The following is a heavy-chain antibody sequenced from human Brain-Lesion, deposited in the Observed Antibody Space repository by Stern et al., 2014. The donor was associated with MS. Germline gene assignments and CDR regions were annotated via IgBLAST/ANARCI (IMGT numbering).Heavy chain of an antibody. CDR1: GYIFTGYY. J-gene: IGHJ6*02. CDR3: ARDQRGITIFGVVTDYYYLGMDV. V-gene: IGHV1-2*02. CDR2: LNPNTGGT. Sequence: QVQLVQSGAEVKKPGASVKVSCKTSGYIFTGYYIHWVRQAPGQGLEWMAWLNPNTGGTKTAQKFQGRVTMSRDTSISTAYVELSSLTSDDTAVYYCARDQRGITIFGVVTDYYYLGMDVWGQGTTVTVSS. D-gene: IGHD3-3*01.